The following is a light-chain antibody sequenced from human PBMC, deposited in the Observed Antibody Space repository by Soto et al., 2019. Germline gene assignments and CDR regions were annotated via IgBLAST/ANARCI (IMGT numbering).Light chain of an antibody. Sequence: QSALTQPPSASGSPGQSVTISCTGTSSDVGGYNYVSWYQQHPGKAPKLMVFEVSKRASGVPDRFSGSKSGNTASLTVSGLQAEDEADYYCASYAGSINWVFGGGTKLTVL. J-gene: IGLJ3*02. V-gene: IGLV2-8*01. CDR2: EVS. CDR1: SSDVGGYNY. CDR3: ASYAGSINWV.